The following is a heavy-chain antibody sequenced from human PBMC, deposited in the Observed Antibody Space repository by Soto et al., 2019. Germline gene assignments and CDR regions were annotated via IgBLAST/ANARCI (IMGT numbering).Heavy chain of an antibody. CDR3: ARNPYYDILTGYSTWGMDV. CDR1: GYSFTTHW. Sequence: GESLKISCKGSGYSFTTHWIGWLRQMSGKGLDWMGVIYPGDSDTKYSPSFQGQVTISADKSISTAYLQWSSLKASDTAMYYCARNPYYDILTGYSTWGMDVWGQGTTVTVSS. V-gene: IGHV5-51*01. D-gene: IGHD3-9*01. J-gene: IGHJ6*02. CDR2: IYPGDSDT.